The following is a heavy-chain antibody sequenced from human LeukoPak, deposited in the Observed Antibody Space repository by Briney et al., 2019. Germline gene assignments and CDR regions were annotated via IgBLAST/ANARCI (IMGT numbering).Heavy chain of an antibody. V-gene: IGHV3-30*18. Sequence: GGSLRLSCAASEFTFSSYSMHWVSQAPGKGLEWVAVISYDGSNKYYADSVKGRFTISRDNSKNTLYLQMNSLRAEDTAVYYCAKPYRITGTRSGFDYWGQGTLVTVSS. J-gene: IGHJ4*02. CDR2: ISYDGSNK. D-gene: IGHD1-20*01. CDR1: EFTFSSYS. CDR3: AKPYRITGTRSGFDY.